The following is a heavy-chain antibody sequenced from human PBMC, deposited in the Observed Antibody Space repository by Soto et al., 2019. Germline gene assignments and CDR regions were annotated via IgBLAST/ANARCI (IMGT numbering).Heavy chain of an antibody. CDR1: GFTFSSYG. Sequence: QVQLVESGGGVVQPGRSLRLSCAASGFTFSSYGMHWVRQAPGKGLEWVAVIWSDGSNKYYADSVKGRFTISRDNSKNTLYLQMTSLRAEDTAVYYCARDVRRYCSSTSCFNFDYWGQGTLVTVSS. D-gene: IGHD2-2*01. V-gene: IGHV3-33*01. J-gene: IGHJ4*02. CDR2: IWSDGSNK. CDR3: ARDVRRYCSSTSCFNFDY.